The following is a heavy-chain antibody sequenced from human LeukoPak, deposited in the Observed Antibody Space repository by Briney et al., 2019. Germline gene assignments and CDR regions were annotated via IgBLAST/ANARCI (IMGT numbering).Heavy chain of an antibody. CDR2: ISAYNGNT. D-gene: IGHD5-18*01. CDR3: ARLLDTAMVTSYWFDP. J-gene: IGHJ5*02. V-gene: IGHV1-18*01. CDR1: GYTFTSYG. Sequence: ASVKVSCKASGYTFTSYGISWVRQAPGQGLEWMGWISAYNGNTSYAQKLQGRVTTTTDTSTSTAYMELRSLRSDDTAVYYCARLLDTAMVTSYWFDPWGQGTLVTVSS.